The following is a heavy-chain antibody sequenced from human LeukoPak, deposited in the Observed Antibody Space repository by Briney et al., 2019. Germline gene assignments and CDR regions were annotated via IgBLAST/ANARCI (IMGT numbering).Heavy chain of an antibody. J-gene: IGHJ4*02. V-gene: IGHV1-8*01. CDR3: ARGRLIAPTTMAY. CDR1: GYTFNTYD. D-gene: IGHD5-18*01. CDR2: MSPTSGNT. Sequence: ASVTVSCKASGYTFNTYDIQWVRQAAGQGPEWMGWMSPTSGNTGYSQRFQGRVTLTRNTSISTAYMELTSLTSEDTAVYYCARGRLIAPTTMAYWGQRTLITVSS.